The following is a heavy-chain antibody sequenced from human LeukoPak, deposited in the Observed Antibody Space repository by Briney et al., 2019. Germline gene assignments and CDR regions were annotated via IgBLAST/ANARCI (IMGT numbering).Heavy chain of an antibody. V-gene: IGHV4-39*07. J-gene: IGHJ4*02. CDR3: ARSIRYYYDSSGYYPSPFDY. CDR1: GGSISSSSYY. Sequence: PSETLSLTCTVSGGSISSSSYYWGWIRQPPGKGLEWIGSIYYSGSTYYNPSLKSRVTISVDTSKNQFSLKLSSVTAADTAVYYCARSIRYYYDSSGYYPSPFDYWGQGTLVTVSS. CDR2: IYYSGST. D-gene: IGHD3-22*01.